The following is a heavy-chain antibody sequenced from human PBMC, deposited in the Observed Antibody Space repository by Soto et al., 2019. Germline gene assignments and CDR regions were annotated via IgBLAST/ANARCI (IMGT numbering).Heavy chain of an antibody. V-gene: IGHV1-69*13. Sequence: PVKVSCKASGGTFSSYAISWVRQAPGQGLEWMGGIISIFGTANYAQEIQGRDTITEVESASTTYLELSSLRTEETAVCYCARDWRSSGWYCGYRGQGSLCRVSS. CDR2: IISIFGTA. CDR1: GGTFSSYA. J-gene: IGHJ4*02. D-gene: IGHD6-19*01. CDR3: ARDWRSSGWYCGY.